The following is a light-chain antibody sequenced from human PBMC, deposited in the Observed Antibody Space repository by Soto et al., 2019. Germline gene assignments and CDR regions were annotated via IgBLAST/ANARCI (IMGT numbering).Light chain of an antibody. Sequence: ETVMSQSPATLSVSPGERATLSCRASQSVSSNLAWYQQKPGQAPRLLIYGASTRATGVPARMSGSGSGTEFTLTISSLESEEFAVYYCQQYNNWAPWTFGQGTKVEIK. V-gene: IGKV3-15*01. CDR2: GAS. CDR3: QQYNNWAPWT. CDR1: QSVSSN. J-gene: IGKJ1*01.